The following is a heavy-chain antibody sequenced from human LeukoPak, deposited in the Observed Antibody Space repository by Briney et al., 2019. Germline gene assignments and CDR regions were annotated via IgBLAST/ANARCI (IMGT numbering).Heavy chain of an antibody. Sequence: ASVKVSCKASGYTFSSYGISWVRQAPGQGLEWMGWISGYNGNTNYVQKLQGRVTMTTDTSTSTAYMELRSLRSDDTAVYYCARAGIVVVVGATNVAFDIWGQGTMVTVSS. V-gene: IGHV1-18*01. CDR1: GYTFSSYG. CDR3: ARAGIVVVVGATNVAFDI. J-gene: IGHJ3*02. D-gene: IGHD2-15*01. CDR2: ISGYNGNT.